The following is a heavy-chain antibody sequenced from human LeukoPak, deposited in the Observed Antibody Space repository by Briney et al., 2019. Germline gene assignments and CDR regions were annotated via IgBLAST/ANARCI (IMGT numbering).Heavy chain of an antibody. J-gene: IGHJ4*02. CDR3: AKGAGAVDFWSGFDY. CDR2: ISWNSGSI. V-gene: IGHV3-9*01. Sequence: GGSLRLSCAASGFTFDDYAMHWVRQAPGKGLEWVSGISWNSGSIGYADSVKGRFTISRDNAKNSLYLQMNSLRAEDTALYYCAKGAGAVDFWSGFDYWGQGTLVTVSS. D-gene: IGHD3-3*01. CDR1: GFTFDDYA.